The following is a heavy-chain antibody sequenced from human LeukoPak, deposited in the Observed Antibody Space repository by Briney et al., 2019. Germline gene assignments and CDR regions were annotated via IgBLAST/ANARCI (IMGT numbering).Heavy chain of an antibody. CDR3: ARVKRGYSGYEPFDY. CDR1: GFTFSSYA. D-gene: IGHD5-12*01. Sequence: GGSLRLSCAASGFTFSSYAMSWVRQAPGKGLEWVANIKQDGSEKYYVDSVKGRFTISRDNAKNSLYLQMNSLRAEDTAVYYCARVKRGYSGYEPFDYWGQGTLVTVSS. J-gene: IGHJ4*02. V-gene: IGHV3-7*03. CDR2: IKQDGSEK.